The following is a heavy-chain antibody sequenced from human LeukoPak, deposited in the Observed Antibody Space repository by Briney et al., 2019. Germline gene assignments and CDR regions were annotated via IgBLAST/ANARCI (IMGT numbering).Heavy chain of an antibody. J-gene: IGHJ3*02. V-gene: IGHV3-23*01. CDR2: ITGSGSVT. D-gene: IGHD2-15*01. CDR3: ARDRLTLSAFDI. Sequence: GGSLRLSCAASGFIFSTYAMSWVRQAPGKGLEWVSGITGSGSVTYYADSVKGRFTISRDNSKTMLFLQMNSLRAEDTAVYFCARDRLTLSAFDIWGQGTMVTVSS. CDR1: GFIFSTYA.